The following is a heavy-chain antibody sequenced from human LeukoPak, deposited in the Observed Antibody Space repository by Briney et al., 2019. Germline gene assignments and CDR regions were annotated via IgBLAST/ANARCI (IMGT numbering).Heavy chain of an antibody. J-gene: IGHJ4*02. CDR1: GYTFTSYG. D-gene: IGHD5-18*01. Sequence: ASVKVSCKASGYTFTSYGISWVRQAPGQGLEWMGWINPNSGGTNYAQKFQGRVTMTRDTSISTAYMELSRLRSDDTAVYYCAREGRGYKNYFFDYWGQGTLVSVSS. CDR2: INPNSGGT. V-gene: IGHV1-2*02. CDR3: AREGRGYKNYFFDY.